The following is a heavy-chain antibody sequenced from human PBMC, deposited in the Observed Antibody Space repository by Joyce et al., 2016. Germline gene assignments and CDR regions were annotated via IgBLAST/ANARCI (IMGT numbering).Heavy chain of an antibody. V-gene: IGHV1-2*04. CDR3: ARDPTASYFDSGGYYVDY. Sequence: QVQLVQSGPEVREPGASVKVSCKASGYRFTGYYIHWVRQAPGQGLEWMGWINPNSGGTNYAQRCQDWVTMTRDTSISTAYMELSRLRYDDTAVYYCARDPTASYFDSGGYYVDYWGQGTLVTVSS. J-gene: IGHJ4*02. D-gene: IGHD3-22*01. CDR1: GYRFTGYY. CDR2: INPNSGGT.